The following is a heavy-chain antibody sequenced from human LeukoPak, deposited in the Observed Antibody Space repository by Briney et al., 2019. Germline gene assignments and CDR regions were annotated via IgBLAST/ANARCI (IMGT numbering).Heavy chain of an antibody. D-gene: IGHD3-22*01. Sequence: GGSLRLSCAASGFIFEDYTMHWVRQAPGKTLEWGSLISWDGTTYYTDSLKGRFTISRDNSKNSLYLQMDTLRSEDTAFYYCVKDLSYESSGSGFDQWGQGTLVTVSS. CDR2: ISWDGTT. CDR3: VKDLSYESSGSGFDQ. J-gene: IGHJ4*02. V-gene: IGHV3-43*01. CDR1: GFIFEDYT.